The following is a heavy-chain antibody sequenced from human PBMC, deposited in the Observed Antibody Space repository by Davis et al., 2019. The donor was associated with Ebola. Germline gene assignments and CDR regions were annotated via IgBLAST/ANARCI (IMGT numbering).Heavy chain of an antibody. V-gene: IGHV4-61*08. CDR1: GGSISSGDYY. CDR2: MYYNGIT. CDR3: ARARVRGYNYGLDS. D-gene: IGHD5-18*01. Sequence: GSLRLSCTVSGGSISSGDYYWSWIRQSPGKGLEWIGYMYYNGITIDNPSLKSRVTISVDTSKNQFALNLRSVSAADTAVYFCARARVRGYNYGLDSWGQGTLVTVSS. J-gene: IGHJ4*02.